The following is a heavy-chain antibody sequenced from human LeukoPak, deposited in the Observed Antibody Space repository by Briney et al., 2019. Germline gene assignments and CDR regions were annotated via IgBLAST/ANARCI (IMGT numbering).Heavy chain of an antibody. D-gene: IGHD5-18*01. CDR1: GYTFTSYA. CDR3: ARDLNNFVWDGYSYGNDAFDI. V-gene: IGHV1-3*01. CDR2: INAGNGNT. J-gene: IGHJ3*02. Sequence: EASVKVSCKASGYTFTSYAMHWVRQAPGQRLEWMGWINAGNGNTKYSQKFQGRVTITRDTSASTAYMELSSLRSEDTAVYYCARDLNNFVWDGYSYGNDAFDIWGQGTMVTVSS.